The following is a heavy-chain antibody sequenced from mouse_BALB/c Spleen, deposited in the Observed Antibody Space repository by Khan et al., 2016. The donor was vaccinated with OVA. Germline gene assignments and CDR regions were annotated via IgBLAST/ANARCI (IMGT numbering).Heavy chain of an antibody. CDR3: ARVYGGDFDY. Sequence: EVELVESGPGLVKPSQSLSLTCPVTGYSITSDYAWNWIRQFPGNKLDWMGYISYSGYPNYNPSLKSRISFPRDTSKNQFFLQLNSVTTEDTATYYCARVYGGDFDYWGQGTTLTVSS. J-gene: IGHJ2*01. V-gene: IGHV3-2*02. D-gene: IGHD2-10*02. CDR2: ISYSGYP. CDR1: GYSITSDYA.